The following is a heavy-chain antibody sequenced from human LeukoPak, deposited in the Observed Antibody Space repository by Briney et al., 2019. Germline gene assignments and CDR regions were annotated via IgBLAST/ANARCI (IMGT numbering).Heavy chain of an antibody. J-gene: IGHJ5*02. D-gene: IGHD1-26*01. CDR2: IYHSGST. CDR3: ARGSLSGSYDPYNWFDP. Sequence: SETLSLTCTVSGYSISSGYYWGWIRQPPGKGLEWIGSIYHSGSTYYNPSLKSRVTISVDTSKNQFSLKLSSVTAADTAVYYCARGSLSGSYDPYNWFDPWGQGTLVTVSS. CDR1: GYSISSGYY. V-gene: IGHV4-38-2*02.